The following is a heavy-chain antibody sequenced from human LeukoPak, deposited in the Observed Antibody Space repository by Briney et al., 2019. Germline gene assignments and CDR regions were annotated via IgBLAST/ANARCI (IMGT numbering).Heavy chain of an antibody. CDR2: IYPGDSDT. D-gene: IGHD6-6*01. Sequence: GESLKISCKGSGYSFTSYWIGWVRQMPGKGLEWMGIIYPGDSDTRYSPSFQGQVTISADKSISTAYLQWSSLKASDTAMHYCASNKIAARSYYYGMDVWGQGTTVTVSS. CDR1: GYSFTSYW. J-gene: IGHJ6*02. V-gene: IGHV5-51*01. CDR3: ASNKIAARSYYYGMDV.